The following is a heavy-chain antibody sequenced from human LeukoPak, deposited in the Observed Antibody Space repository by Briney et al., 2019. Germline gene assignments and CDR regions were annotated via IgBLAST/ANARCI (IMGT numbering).Heavy chain of an antibody. CDR3: ARGGPGGESKFDY. V-gene: IGHV4-34*01. Sequence: PSETLSLTCAVYGGSFSGYYWSWIRQPPGKGLEWIGEINHSGSTNYNPSLKSRVTISVDTCKNQFSLKLSSMTAADMAVYYCARGGPGGESKFDYWGQGTLVTVSS. J-gene: IGHJ4*02. CDR2: INHSGST. D-gene: IGHD3-10*01. CDR1: GGSFSGYY.